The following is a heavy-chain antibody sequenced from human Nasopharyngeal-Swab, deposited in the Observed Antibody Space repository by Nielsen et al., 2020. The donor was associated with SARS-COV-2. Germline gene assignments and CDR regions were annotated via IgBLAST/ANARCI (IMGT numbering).Heavy chain of an antibody. V-gene: IGHV3-23*03. CDR3: AKDGTLLGYYYYGMDV. CDR2: IYSGGSST. CDR1: GFTFSSYA. D-gene: IGHD2-8*02. J-gene: IGHJ6*02. Sequence: GESLKISCAASGFTFSSYAMSWVRQAPGKGLEWASVIYSGGSSTYYADSVKGRFTISRDNSKNTLYLQMNSLRAEDTAVYYCAKDGTLLGYYYYGMDVWGQGTTVTVSS.